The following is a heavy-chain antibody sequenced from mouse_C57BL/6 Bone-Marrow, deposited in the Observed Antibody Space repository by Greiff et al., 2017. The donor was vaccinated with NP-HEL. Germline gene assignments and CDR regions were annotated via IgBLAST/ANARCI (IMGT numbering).Heavy chain of an antibody. CDR1: GFTFSDYG. CDR3: ARQLGYAMDY. Sequence: EVQLVESGGGLVKPGGSLKLSCAASGFTFSDYGMHWVRQAPEKGLEWVAYISSGSSTIYYADTVKGRFTISRDNAKNTLVLQMTSLRSEDTAMYYCARQLGYAMDYWGQGTSVTVSS. V-gene: IGHV5-17*01. CDR2: ISSGSSTI. D-gene: IGHD4-1*02. J-gene: IGHJ4*01.